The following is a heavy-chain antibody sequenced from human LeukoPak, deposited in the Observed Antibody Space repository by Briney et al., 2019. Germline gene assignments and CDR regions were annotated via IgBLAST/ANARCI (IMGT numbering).Heavy chain of an antibody. V-gene: IGHV1-24*01. CDR2: FDPEDGET. D-gene: IGHD3-22*01. Sequence: GASVKVSCKVSGYTLSELSIHWVRQAPGKGLEWMGGFDPEDGETIYAQKFQGRVTMSEDTSTDTAYMELSSLRFEDTAVYYCATGGSMMEGFDYWGQGTLVTVSS. J-gene: IGHJ4*02. CDR1: GYTLSELS. CDR3: ATGGSMMEGFDY.